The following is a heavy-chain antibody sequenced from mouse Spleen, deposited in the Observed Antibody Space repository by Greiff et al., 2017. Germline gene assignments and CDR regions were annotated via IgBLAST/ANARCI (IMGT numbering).Heavy chain of an antibody. CDR3: ARTHYYGYVDFDY. D-gene: IGHD1-2*01. V-gene: IGHV1-69*01. J-gene: IGHJ2*01. CDR1: GYTFTSYW. Sequence: QVQLQQSGAELVMPGASVKLSCKASGYTFTSYWMHWVKQRPGQGLEWIGEIDPSDSYTNYNQKFKGKATLTVDKSSSTAYMQLSSLTSEDSAVYYCARTHYYGYVDFDYWGQGTTLTVSS. CDR2: IDPSDSYT.